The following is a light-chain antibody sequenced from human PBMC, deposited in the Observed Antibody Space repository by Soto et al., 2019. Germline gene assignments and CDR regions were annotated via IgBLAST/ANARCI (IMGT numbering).Light chain of an antibody. Sequence: DIVLTQSPGTLSVSPGERATLSCRASQTINSNYLAWYQQKPGQPPSLLIYGTSSRATGIPDRFSGSGSGTDFTLTISRLEPEDSAIYYCQQYVSWTFGQGTKVEIK. CDR3: QQYVSWT. CDR2: GTS. CDR1: QTINSNY. J-gene: IGKJ1*01. V-gene: IGKV3-20*01.